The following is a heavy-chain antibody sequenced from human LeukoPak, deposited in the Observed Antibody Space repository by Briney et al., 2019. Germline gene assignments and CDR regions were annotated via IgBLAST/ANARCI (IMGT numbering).Heavy chain of an antibody. CDR2: INPSGGST. J-gene: IGHJ5*02. D-gene: IGHD2-2*03. CDR3: ASLDIVVVPAAMGVLWFDP. V-gene: IGHV1-46*01. CDR1: GYTFTSYY. Sequence: ASVKVSCKASGYTFTSYYMHWVRQAPGQGLEWMGIINPSGGSTSYAQKFQGRVTMTRDTSISTAYMELSRLRSDDTAVYYCASLDIVVVPAAMGVLWFDPWGQGTLVTVSS.